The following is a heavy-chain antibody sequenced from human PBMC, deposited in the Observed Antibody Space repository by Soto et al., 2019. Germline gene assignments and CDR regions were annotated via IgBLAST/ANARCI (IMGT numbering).Heavy chain of an antibody. V-gene: IGHV3-49*04. CDR2: IRSKAYGGTT. Sequence: LRLSCTASGFTCGDYAMSWVRQAPGKGLEWVGFIRSKAYGGTTEYAASVKGRFTISRDDSKSIAYLQMNSLKTEDTAVYYCSGYYFYYYGMDVWGQGTTVTVSS. CDR1: GFTCGDYA. J-gene: IGHJ6*02. CDR3: SGYYFYYYGMDV.